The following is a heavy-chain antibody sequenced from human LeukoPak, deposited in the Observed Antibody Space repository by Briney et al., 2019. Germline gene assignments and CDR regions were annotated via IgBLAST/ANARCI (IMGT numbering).Heavy chain of an antibody. CDR3: ARTKEMASISYFDS. CDR1: GFTFSSYE. Sequence: HPGGSLRLSCAASGFTFSSYEMNWVRQAPGKGLGWVSYIDSSGSNIHYADSVKGRFTISRDNAKNSLYLQMNSLRAEDTAVYYCARTKEMASISYFDSWGQGTLVTVSS. J-gene: IGHJ4*02. V-gene: IGHV3-48*03. D-gene: IGHD5-24*01. CDR2: IDSSGSNI.